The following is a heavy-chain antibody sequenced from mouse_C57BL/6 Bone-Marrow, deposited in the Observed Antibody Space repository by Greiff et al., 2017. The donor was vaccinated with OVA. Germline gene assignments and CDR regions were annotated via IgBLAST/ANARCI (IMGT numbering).Heavy chain of an antibody. CDR2: IWSGGST. CDR3: ARLYGSPYYFDY. D-gene: IGHD1-1*02. CDR1: GFSLTSYG. Sequence: VKLVESGPGLVQPSQSLSITCTVSGFSLTSYGVHWVRQSPGKGLEWLGVIWSGGSTDYNAAFISRLGISKDNSNSHVFFKMNSLQADDTAIYYRARLYGSPYYFDYWGQGTTLTVSS. V-gene: IGHV2-2*01. J-gene: IGHJ2*01.